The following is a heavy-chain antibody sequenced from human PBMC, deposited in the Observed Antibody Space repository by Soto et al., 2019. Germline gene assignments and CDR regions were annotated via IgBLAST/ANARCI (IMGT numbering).Heavy chain of an antibody. CDR1: GGSISSGGYS. Sequence: SETLSLTCDVSGGSISSGGYSWNWIRQPPGKGLEWIGYIYHSGSAYYNPSLKSRVTISVDRSKSQFSLKLSSVTAADTAVYYCAIAVLRSCVDHWGRGTLVTVSS. D-gene: IGHD5-12*01. CDR2: IYHSGSA. CDR3: AIAVLRSCVDH. V-gene: IGHV4-30-2*01. J-gene: IGHJ5*02.